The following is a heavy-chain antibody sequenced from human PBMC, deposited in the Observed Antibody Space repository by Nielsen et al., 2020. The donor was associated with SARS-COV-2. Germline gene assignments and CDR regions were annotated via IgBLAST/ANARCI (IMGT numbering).Heavy chain of an antibody. Sequence: GESLKISCAASGFTFSSYGMHWVRQDPGKGLEWVAVISYDGSNKYYADSVKGRFTISRDNSKNTLYLQMNSLRAEDTAVYYCARDRERAGTTTYGMDVWGQGTTVTVSS. CDR3: ARDRERAGTTTYGMDV. CDR1: GFTFSSYG. D-gene: IGHD1-1*01. V-gene: IGHV3-30*03. CDR2: ISYDGSNK. J-gene: IGHJ6*02.